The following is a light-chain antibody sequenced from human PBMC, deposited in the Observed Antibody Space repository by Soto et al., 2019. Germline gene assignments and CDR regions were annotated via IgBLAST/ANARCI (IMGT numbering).Light chain of an antibody. CDR2: EVS. J-gene: IGLJ1*01. Sequence: QSVLTQPASVSGSPGQSITISCSGTSSDVGGFNYVSWYQQHPGKAPKLMISEVSNRPSGVSNRFSGSKSGNTASLTISGLQTEEEADYYCCSYTSSSTYVFGTGTKLTVL. CDR1: SSDVGGFNY. CDR3: CSYTSSSTYV. V-gene: IGLV2-14*01.